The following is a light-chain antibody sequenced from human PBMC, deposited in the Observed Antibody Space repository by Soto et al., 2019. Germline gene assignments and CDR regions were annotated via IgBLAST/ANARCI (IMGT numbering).Light chain of an antibody. Sequence: QSVLTQPPSVSAAPGQKVTISCSGISSNIGNNYVSWYQQLPGTAPKLLIYDNNKRPSGIPDRFSGSKSGTSATLGITGLQTGDEADYYCGTWDSSLSAGQVFGGGTKLTV. CDR1: SSNIGNNY. CDR2: DNN. V-gene: IGLV1-51*01. CDR3: GTWDSSLSAGQV. J-gene: IGLJ2*01.